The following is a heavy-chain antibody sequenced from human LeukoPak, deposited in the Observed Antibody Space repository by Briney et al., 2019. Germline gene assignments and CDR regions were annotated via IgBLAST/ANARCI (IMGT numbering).Heavy chain of an antibody. CDR1: RYTFTSYY. D-gene: IGHD6-13*01. V-gene: IGHV1-46*01. CDR3: ARAIVYSSRVGYYNPYMDV. J-gene: IGHJ6*03. Sequence: GASVKVSCKASRYTFTSYYMHWVRQAPGQGLEWMGIINPSGGSKSYAQKFQGKVTIIRDTTTSTVYMELSSLRSEDTAVYYCARAIVYSSRVGYYNPYMDVWAKGPRSPSP. CDR2: INPSGGSK.